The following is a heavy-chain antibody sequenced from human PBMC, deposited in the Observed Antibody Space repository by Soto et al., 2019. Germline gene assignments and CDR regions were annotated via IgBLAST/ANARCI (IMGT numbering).Heavy chain of an antibody. CDR2: ISWNSGSI. J-gene: IGHJ3*02. Sequence: GGSLRLSCAASGFTFDDYAMHWVRQAPGKGLEWVSGISWNSGSIGYADSVKGRFTISRDNAKNSLYLQMNSLRAEDTALYYCAKSPNIAVAADDAFDIWGQGTMVTVSS. V-gene: IGHV3-9*01. D-gene: IGHD6-19*01. CDR1: GFTFDDYA. CDR3: AKSPNIAVAADDAFDI.